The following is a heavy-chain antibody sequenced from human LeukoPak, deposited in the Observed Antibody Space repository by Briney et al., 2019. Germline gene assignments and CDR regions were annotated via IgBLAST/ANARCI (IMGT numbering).Heavy chain of an antibody. V-gene: IGHV3-21*01. CDR3: ARDPIRGRNTYYFDY. CDR1: GFTFSSYS. D-gene: IGHD3-16*01. Sequence: GGSLRLSCAASGFTFSSYSMNWVRQAPGKGLEWVSSISSSSSYIYYADSVKGRFTISRDNAKNSLYLQMNSLRAEDTAVYYCARDPIRGRNTYYFDYWGQGTLVTVSS. J-gene: IGHJ4*02. CDR2: ISSSSSYI.